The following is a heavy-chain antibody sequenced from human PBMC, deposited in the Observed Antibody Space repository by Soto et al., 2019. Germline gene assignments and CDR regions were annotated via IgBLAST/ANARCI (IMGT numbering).Heavy chain of an antibody. CDR3: AKGASVATEFDY. CDR2: ISWNSGSI. CDR1: GFTFDDYA. Sequence: EVQLVESGGGLVQPGRSLRLSCAASGFTFDDYAMHWVRQAPGKGPEWVSGISWNSGSIGYADSVKGRFTISRDNAKNSLYLQMNSLRAEDTALYYCAKGASVATEFDYWGQGTLVTVSS. V-gene: IGHV3-9*01. D-gene: IGHD2-15*01. J-gene: IGHJ4*02.